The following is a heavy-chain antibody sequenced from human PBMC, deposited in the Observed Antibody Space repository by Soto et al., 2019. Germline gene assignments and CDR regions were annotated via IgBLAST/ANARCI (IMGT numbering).Heavy chain of an antibody. CDR1: GYPFTTYG. D-gene: IGHD6-13*01. J-gene: IGHJ4*01. Sequence: QVQLVQSGPEVKKPGASIKVSCKASGYPFTTYGINWVRQAPGQGLEWMGWISVSNGYTNYAQNLQGRVTMTADTSTNVAYMELRSLRSDDTAVYYCTRENAAAASPTLDYWGHGTRVTVSS. V-gene: IGHV1-18*01. CDR3: TRENAAAASPTLDY. CDR2: ISVSNGYT.